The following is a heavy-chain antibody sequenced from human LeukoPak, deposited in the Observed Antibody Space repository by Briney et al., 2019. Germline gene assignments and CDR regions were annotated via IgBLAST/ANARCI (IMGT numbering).Heavy chain of an antibody. CDR1: GGSISSGGYS. CDR3: ARSCGGNSGWFDP. CDR2: IYHSGST. J-gene: IGHJ5*02. V-gene: IGHV4-30-2*01. Sequence: PSGTLSLTCAVSGGSISSGGYSWSWIRQPPGKGLEWIGYIYHSGSTYYNPSLKSRVTISVDRSKNQFSLKLSSVTAADTAVYYCARSCGGNSGWFDPWGQGTLVTVSS. D-gene: IGHD4-23*01.